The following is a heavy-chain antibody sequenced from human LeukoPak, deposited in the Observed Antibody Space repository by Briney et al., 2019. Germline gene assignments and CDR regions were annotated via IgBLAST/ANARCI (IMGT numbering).Heavy chain of an antibody. D-gene: IGHD3-22*01. CDR3: ASLYDSSGYGYYYMDV. CDR2: IYYSGST. V-gene: IGHV4-39*01. J-gene: IGHJ6*03. CDR1: GGSISSSSYY. Sequence: SETLSLTCTVSGGSISSSSYYWGWIRQPPGKGLEWIGSIYYSGSTYHNPSLKSRVTISVDTSKNQFSLKLSSVTAADTAVYYCASLYDSSGYGYYYMDVWGKGTTVTVSS.